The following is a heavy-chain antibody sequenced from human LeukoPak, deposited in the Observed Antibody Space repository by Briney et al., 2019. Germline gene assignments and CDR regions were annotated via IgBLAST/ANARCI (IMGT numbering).Heavy chain of an antibody. CDR1: GFTFSSYW. V-gene: IGHV3-7*01. Sequence: QPGGSLRLSRAASGFTFSSYWMSWVRRAPGKGLEWVANIKQDGSEKYYVDSVKGRFTISRDNAKNSLYLQMNSLRAEDTAVYYCARLRVVVDAYYYYYYYMDVWGKGTTVTVSS. D-gene: IGHD2-15*01. CDR3: ARLRVVVDAYYYYYYYMDV. J-gene: IGHJ6*03. CDR2: IKQDGSEK.